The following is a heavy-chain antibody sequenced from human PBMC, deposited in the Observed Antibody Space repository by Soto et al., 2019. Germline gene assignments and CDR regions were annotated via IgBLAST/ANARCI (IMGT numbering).Heavy chain of an antibody. CDR1: GDSVSSNSAA. J-gene: IGHJ5*02. CDR2: TYYRSKWYN. V-gene: IGHV6-1*01. Sequence: QPLSLTSAISGDSVSSNSAACNLIRHSPSRGLEWLGRTYYRSKWYNDYAVSVKSRITINPDTSKNQFSLQLNSVTPEDTAVYYCASGYSSGWYEDWFDPWGQGTLVTVSS. CDR3: ASGYSSGWYEDWFDP. D-gene: IGHD6-19*01.